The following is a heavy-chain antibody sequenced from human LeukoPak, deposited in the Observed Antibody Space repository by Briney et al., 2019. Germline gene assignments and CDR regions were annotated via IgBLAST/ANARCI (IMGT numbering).Heavy chain of an antibody. D-gene: IGHD3-3*01. CDR2: IHHSGST. J-gene: IGHJ5*02. Sequence: PSETLSLTCTVSGGSISSGGYYWSWIRQPPGKGLEWIGYIHHSGSTYYNPSLKSRVTISVDRSKNQFSLKLSSVTAADTAVYYCARSFGGVGWFDPWGQGTLVTVSS. V-gene: IGHV4-30-2*01. CDR1: GGSISSGGYY. CDR3: ARSFGGVGWFDP.